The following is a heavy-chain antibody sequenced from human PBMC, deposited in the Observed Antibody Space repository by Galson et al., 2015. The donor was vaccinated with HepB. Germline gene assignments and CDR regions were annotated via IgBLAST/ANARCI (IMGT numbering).Heavy chain of an antibody. J-gene: IGHJ5*02. D-gene: IGHD3-10*01. CDR2: INTNTGNP. CDR3: ARTPDYGSGSYYNAWFDP. Sequence: SVQVSGRASRYIFTNHPLLCARQAPRQGLEWMGWINTNTGNPTYAQGFTGRFVFSLDTSVSTAYLQISSLKAEDTAIYYCARTPDYGSGSYYNAWFDPWGQGTLVTVSS. V-gene: IGHV7-4-1*02. CDR1: RYIFTNHP.